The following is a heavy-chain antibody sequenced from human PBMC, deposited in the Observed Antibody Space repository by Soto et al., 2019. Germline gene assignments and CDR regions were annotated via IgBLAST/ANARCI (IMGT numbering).Heavy chain of an antibody. CDR1: GYTFTSYY. CDR2: INPSGGST. V-gene: IGHV1-46*01. D-gene: IGHD3-10*01. CDR3: ARDPGGSGGFDS. Sequence: QVQLVQSGAEVKKPGASVKVSCKASGYTFTSYYMHWVRQAPGQGLEWMGIINPSGGSTSYAQKFQGRVTITRDTATSTLYIGLSSLRSEDTAVYYCARDPGGSGGFDSWGQGSLVTVSS. J-gene: IGHJ4*02.